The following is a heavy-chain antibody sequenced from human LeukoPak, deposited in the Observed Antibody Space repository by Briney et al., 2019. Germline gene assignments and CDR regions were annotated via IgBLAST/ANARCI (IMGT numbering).Heavy chain of an antibody. CDR3: AHGLDYGSGSYFDY. D-gene: IGHD3-10*01. CDR1: GFSLSTSGVG. V-gene: IGHV2-5*02. Sequence: SGPTLVKPTQTLTLTCTFSGFSLSTSGVGVGWIRQPPGKALEWLALIYWDDDKRYSPSLKSRLTITKDTSKNQVVLTMTNMDPVDTATYYCAHGLDYGSGSYFDYWGQGTLVTVSS. J-gene: IGHJ4*02. CDR2: IYWDDDK.